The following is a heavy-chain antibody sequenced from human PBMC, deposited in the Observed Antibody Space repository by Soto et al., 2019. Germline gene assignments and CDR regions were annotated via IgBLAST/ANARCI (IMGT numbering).Heavy chain of an antibody. CDR2: IIPIFGTA. CDR3: ARGRPRQRPNYYYYYGMDV. D-gene: IGHD1-1*01. J-gene: IGHJ6*02. Sequence: SVKVSCKASGGTFSSYAISWVRQAPGQGLEWMGGIIPIFGTANYAQKFQGRVTITADESTSTAYMELSSLRSEDTAVYYCARGRPRQRPNYYYYYGMDVWGQGTTVTVSS. V-gene: IGHV1-69*13. CDR1: GGTFSSYA.